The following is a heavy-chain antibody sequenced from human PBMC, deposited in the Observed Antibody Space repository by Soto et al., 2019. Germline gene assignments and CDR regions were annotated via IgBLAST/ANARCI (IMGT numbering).Heavy chain of an antibody. J-gene: IGHJ6*02. D-gene: IGHD3-22*01. Sequence: SETLSLTCAVSGGSISSSNWWSWVRQPPGKGLEWIGEIYHSGSTTYDSSLKSRVTISIDTSKRQSSLKLTSVTTADTAVYYCAGSGYYHNSGMDVWGQGTTVTVSS. CDR1: GGSISSSNW. V-gene: IGHV4-4*02. CDR2: IYHSGST. CDR3: AGSGYYHNSGMDV.